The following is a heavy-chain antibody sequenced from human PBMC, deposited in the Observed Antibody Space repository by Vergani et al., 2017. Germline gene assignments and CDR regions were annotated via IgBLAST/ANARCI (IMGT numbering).Heavy chain of an antibody. CDR1: GGSISSYY. D-gene: IGHD6-13*01. CDR2: IYYSGST. V-gene: IGHV4-59*01. CDR3: ARIGGAAADLFWFDP. J-gene: IGHJ5*02. Sequence: QLQLQESGPGLVKPSETLSLTCTVSGGSISSYYWSWIRQPPGKGLEWIGYIYYSGSTNYNPSLKSRVTISVDTSKNQFSLKLSSVTAADTAVYYCARIGGAAADLFWFDPWGQGTLVTVSS.